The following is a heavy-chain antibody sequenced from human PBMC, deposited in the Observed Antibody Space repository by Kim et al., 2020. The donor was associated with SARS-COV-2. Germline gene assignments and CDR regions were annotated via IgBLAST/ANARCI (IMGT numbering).Heavy chain of an antibody. D-gene: IGHD6-19*01. CDR2: ISSSSSYI. CDR3: ARVSAVADLYYGMDV. J-gene: IGHJ6*02. Sequence: GGSLRLSCAAYGFTFSSYSMNWVRQAPGKGLEWVSSISSSSSYIYYADSVKGRFTISRDNAKNSLYLQMNSLRAEDTAVYYCARVSAVADLYYGMDVWGQGTTVTVSS. CDR1: GFTFSSYS. V-gene: IGHV3-21*01.